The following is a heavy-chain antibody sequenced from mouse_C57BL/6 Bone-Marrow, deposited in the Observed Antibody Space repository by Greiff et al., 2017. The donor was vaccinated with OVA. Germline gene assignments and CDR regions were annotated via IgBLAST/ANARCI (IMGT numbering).Heavy chain of an antibody. CDR1: GYTFTDYY. CDR2: IYPGSGNT. Sequence: QVQLQQSGAELVRPGASVKLSCKASGYTFTDYYINWVKQRPGQGLEWIARIYPGSGNTYYNEKLKGKATLTAEKSSSTAYMQLSSLTSEDSAVYFCNYGYDEFAYWGQGTLVTVSA. J-gene: IGHJ3*01. D-gene: IGHD2-2*01. V-gene: IGHV1-76*01. CDR3: NYGYDEFAY.